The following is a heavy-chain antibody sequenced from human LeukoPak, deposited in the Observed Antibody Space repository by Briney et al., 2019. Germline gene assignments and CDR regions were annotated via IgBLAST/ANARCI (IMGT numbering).Heavy chain of an antibody. CDR2: IYHGGST. Sequence: SETLSLTCAVSGYSISSGYYWGWIRQPPGKGLEWIGSIYHGGSTYYNPSLKSRVTISVDTSKNQFSLKLSSVTAADTAVYYCARHVTRGTFDPWGQGTLVTVSS. CDR3: ARHVTRGTFDP. V-gene: IGHV4-38-2*01. D-gene: IGHD1-1*01. J-gene: IGHJ5*02. CDR1: GYSISSGYY.